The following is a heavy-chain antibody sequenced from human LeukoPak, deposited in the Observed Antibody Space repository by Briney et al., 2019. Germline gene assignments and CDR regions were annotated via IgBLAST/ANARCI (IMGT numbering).Heavy chain of an antibody. CDR3: ARVGPATAFDY. Sequence: GGSLRLSCAASGFTLSSFSMHWVRQSSGRGLEYVSAINYKGGPTYYADSVKGRFTISRDNSKNPLYLQMASLRGEDMGVYYCARVGPATAFDYWGQGTQVTVSS. V-gene: IGHV3-64*02. J-gene: IGHJ4*02. CDR1: GFTLSSFS. CDR2: INYKGGPT.